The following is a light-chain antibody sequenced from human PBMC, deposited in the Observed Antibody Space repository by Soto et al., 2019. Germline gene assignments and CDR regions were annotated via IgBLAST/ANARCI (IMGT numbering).Light chain of an antibody. CDR3: QQDGSQTRT. V-gene: IGKV3-20*01. CDR1: QSVSSSF. CDR2: GAS. Sequence: VVSHAPGTLSFSACNRPPLSYMTSQSVSSSFLAWYQQKLGQAPRLLIYGASSRATGTPDRFSGSGSGTDFTLTISRLEPEDFAVYYCQQDGSQTRTFGQGTLLEIK. J-gene: IGKJ5*01.